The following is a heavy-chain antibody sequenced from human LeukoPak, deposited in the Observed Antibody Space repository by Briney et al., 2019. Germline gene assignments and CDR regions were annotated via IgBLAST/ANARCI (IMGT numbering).Heavy chain of an antibody. Sequence: GGSLRLSCAASGFTFDDYGMRWVRQAPGKGLEWVSGINWNGGSTGYADSVKGRFTISRDNAKNSLYLQMNSLRAEDTALYYCARAHLRASAFDIWGQGTMVTVSS. CDR2: INWNGGST. CDR3: ARAHLRASAFDI. J-gene: IGHJ3*02. CDR1: GFTFDDYG. D-gene: IGHD4-17*01. V-gene: IGHV3-20*04.